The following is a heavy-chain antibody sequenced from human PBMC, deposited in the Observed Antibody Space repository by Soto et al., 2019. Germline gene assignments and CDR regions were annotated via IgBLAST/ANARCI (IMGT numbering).Heavy chain of an antibody. CDR2: IIPILGIA. V-gene: IGHV1-69*04. D-gene: IGHD1-26*01. J-gene: IGHJ4*02. Sequence: ASVKVSCKASGGTFSSYTISWVRQAPGQGLEWMGRIIPILGIANYAQKFQGRVTITADKSTSTAYMELSSLRSEDTAVYYCARDWRERTPAPGTAEGFDYWGQGTLVTVSS. CDR1: GGTFSSYT. CDR3: ARDWRERTPAPGTAEGFDY.